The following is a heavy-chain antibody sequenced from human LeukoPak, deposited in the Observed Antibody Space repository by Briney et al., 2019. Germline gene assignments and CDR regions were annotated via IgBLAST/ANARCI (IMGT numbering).Heavy chain of an antibody. J-gene: IGHJ6*02. V-gene: IGHV3-21*06. Sequence: PGGSLRLSCVASGFTFSFYSMNWVRQAPGKGLEWVSSISSSRSGSKSYIYYADSVKGRFTVSRDNAKNSLYLQMNSLRAEDTAVYYCVRDCTSATCYSGLDVWGQGTTVTVSS. CDR3: VRDCTSATCYSGLDV. CDR1: GFTFSFYS. D-gene: IGHD2-2*01. CDR2: ISSSRSGSKSYI.